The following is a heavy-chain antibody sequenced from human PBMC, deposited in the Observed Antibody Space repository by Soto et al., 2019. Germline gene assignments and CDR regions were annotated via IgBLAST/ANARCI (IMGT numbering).Heavy chain of an antibody. CDR2: MNPSGDRT. V-gene: IGHV1-46*01. CDR1: GYTFSSSY. CDR3: ARGRGYSGDDPQEDGFDI. D-gene: IGHD5-12*01. Sequence: QVQLMQSGTEVKEPGASVNLYCKASGYTFSSSYIHWLRQAPGQGLEWMGIMNPSGDRTNYAQNFQGRVTTTKDTAKSTVYMEQSSLRYENTAFYYCARGRGYSGDDPQEDGFDIWGQGTMVTVS. J-gene: IGHJ3*02.